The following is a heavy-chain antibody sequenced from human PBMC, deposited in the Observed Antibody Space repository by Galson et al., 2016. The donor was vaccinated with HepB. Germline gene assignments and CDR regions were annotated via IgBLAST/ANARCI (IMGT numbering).Heavy chain of an antibody. J-gene: IGHJ4*02. V-gene: IGHV3-9*01. CDR3: VRTRTASNTEIFDY. D-gene: IGHD2/OR15-2a*01. CDR1: GFTFDDYA. CDR2: INWNSGSI. Sequence: SLRLSCAASGFTFDDYAMHWVRQAPGKGLEWVSGINWNSGSIGYADSVKGRFTISRDNAKNSLFFQMNTLRVEDTALYYCVRTRTASNTEIFDYWGQGTLVTVSS.